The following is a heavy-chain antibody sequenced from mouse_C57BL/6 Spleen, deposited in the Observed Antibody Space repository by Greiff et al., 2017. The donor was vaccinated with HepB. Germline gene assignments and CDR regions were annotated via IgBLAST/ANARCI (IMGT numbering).Heavy chain of an antibody. V-gene: IGHV1-61*01. D-gene: IGHD1-1*01. CDR2: IYPSDSET. CDR1: GYTFTSYW. CDR3: ARESDYYGSSPWAMGY. J-gene: IGHJ4*01. Sequence: QVQLQQPGAELVRPGSSVKLSCKASGYTFTSYWMDWVKQRPGQGLEWIGNIYPSDSETHYNQKFKDKATLTVDKSSSTAYMQLSSLTSEDSAVYYCARESDYYGSSPWAMGYWGQGTSVTVSS.